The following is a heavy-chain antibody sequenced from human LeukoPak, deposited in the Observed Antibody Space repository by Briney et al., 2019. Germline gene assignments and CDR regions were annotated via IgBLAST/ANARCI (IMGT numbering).Heavy chain of an antibody. J-gene: IGHJ3*02. D-gene: IGHD6-19*01. CDR1: GFTFSSYG. Sequence: GGSLRLSCAASGFTFSSYGMHWVRQAPGKGLEWVAFIRYDGSNKYYADSVKGRFTISRDNSKNTLYLQMNSLRAEDTAVYYCAKDGDVAPGSGWYNKLLMCAFDIWGQGTMVTVSS. CDR2: IRYDGSNK. V-gene: IGHV3-30*02. CDR3: AKDGDVAPGSGWYNKLLMCAFDI.